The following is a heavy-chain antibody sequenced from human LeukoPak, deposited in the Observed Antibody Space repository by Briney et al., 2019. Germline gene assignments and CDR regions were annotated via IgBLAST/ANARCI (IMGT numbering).Heavy chain of an antibody. Sequence: GESLKISCEASGYTFTNSWIGWVRQVPGKGLEYMGIVYPRNSDTRYSPSFQGQVTISADKSINTAYLQWSSLRASDTAMYYCARHVIRGSLTHFDYWGQGTLVTVSS. V-gene: IGHV5-51*01. CDR3: ARHVIRGSLTHFDY. D-gene: IGHD1-26*01. CDR2: VYPRNSDT. J-gene: IGHJ4*02. CDR1: GYTFTNSW.